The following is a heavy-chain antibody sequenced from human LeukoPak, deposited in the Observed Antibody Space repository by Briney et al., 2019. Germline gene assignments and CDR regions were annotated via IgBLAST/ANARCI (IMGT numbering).Heavy chain of an antibody. D-gene: IGHD6-13*01. CDR2: ISTSSSSFI. J-gene: IGHJ5*02. CDR3: ARAHSSSLAWFDP. CDR1: GFTFSSHS. V-gene: IGHV3-21*01. Sequence: SGGSLRLSCAASGFTFSSHSMNWVRQAPGKGLEWVSSISTSSSSFIYYADSVKGRFTISRDNAKNSLYLQMNSLRAEDTAVYYCARAHSSSLAWFDPWGQGTLVTVAS.